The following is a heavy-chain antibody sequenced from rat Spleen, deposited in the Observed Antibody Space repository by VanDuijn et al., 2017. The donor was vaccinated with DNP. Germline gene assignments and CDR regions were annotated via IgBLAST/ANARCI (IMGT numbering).Heavy chain of an antibody. CDR3: TTLNSGTYDS. D-gene: IGHD1-3*01. J-gene: IGHJ2*01. CDR2: ITNSGSET. V-gene: IGHV5S13*01. Sequence: EVQLVESGGGLVQPGRSLKLSCAASGLTFSYYAMAWVRQAPTKGLEWVASITNSGSETKYRDSVQGRFTISRDNAKNTLYLQMDSLRSEDTATYYCTTLNSGTYDSWGQGVMVTVSS. CDR1: GLTFSYYA.